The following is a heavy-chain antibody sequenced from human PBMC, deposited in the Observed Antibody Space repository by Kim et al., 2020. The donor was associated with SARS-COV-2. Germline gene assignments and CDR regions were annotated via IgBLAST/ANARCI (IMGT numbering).Heavy chain of an antibody. CDR1: GGSISSYY. Sequence: SETLSLTCTVSGGSISSYYWSWIRQPPGKGLEWIGYIYYSGSTNYNPSLKSRVTISVDTSKNQFSLKLSSVTAADTAVYYCARDHYYDSSGYYPKPWFDPWGQGTLVTVSS. V-gene: IGHV4-59*01. J-gene: IGHJ5*02. CDR3: ARDHYYDSSGYYPKPWFDP. D-gene: IGHD3-22*01. CDR2: IYYSGST.